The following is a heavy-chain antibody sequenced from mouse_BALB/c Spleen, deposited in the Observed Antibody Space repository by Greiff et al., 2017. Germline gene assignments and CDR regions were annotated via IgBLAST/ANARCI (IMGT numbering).Heavy chain of an antibody. D-gene: IGHD1-1*02. J-gene: IGHJ2*01. V-gene: IGHV3-6*02. CDR1: GYSITSGYY. Sequence: VQLKESGPGLVKPSQSLSLTCSVTGYSITSGYYWNWIRQFPGNKLEWMGYISYDGSNNYNPSLKNRISITRDTSKNQFFLKLNSVTTEDTATYYCAREENYGYLDYWGQGTTLTVSS. CDR2: ISYDGSN. CDR3: AREENYGYLDY.